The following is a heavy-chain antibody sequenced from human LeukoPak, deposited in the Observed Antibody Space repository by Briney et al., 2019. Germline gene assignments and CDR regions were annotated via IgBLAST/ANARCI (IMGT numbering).Heavy chain of an antibody. CDR2: IYTGGST. V-gene: IGHV4-61*09. D-gene: IGHD3-3*01. CDR1: GGSISSDSYY. J-gene: IGHJ4*02. CDR3: ARLDFWSGYRLDY. Sequence: SETLSLTCTVSGGSISSDSYYWNFIRQPAGKGLQWIGHIYTGGSTTYNPSLKSRVTISLDTSKNQFSLKLSSVTAADTAVYYCARLDFWSGYRLDYWGQGTLVTVSS.